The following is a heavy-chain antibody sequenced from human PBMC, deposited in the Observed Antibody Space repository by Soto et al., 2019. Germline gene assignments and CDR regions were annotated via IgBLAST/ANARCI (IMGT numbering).Heavy chain of an antibody. CDR2: IDWNGGST. CDR3: VKGRGSYFVYFGLDV. Sequence: EVQLVESGGGLVQPGRSLRLSCVASGFTFDDYAMHWVRQTPGKGLEWVSSIDWNGGSTAYADSVKGRFTISRDNARNSLYMKMNSLRPEDTALYYCVKGRGSYFVYFGLDVWGQGTTVTVSS. D-gene: IGHD1-26*01. V-gene: IGHV3-9*01. CDR1: GFTFDDYA. J-gene: IGHJ6*02.